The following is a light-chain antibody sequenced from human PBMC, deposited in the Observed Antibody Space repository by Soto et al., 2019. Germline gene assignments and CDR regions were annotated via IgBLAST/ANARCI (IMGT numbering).Light chain of an antibody. V-gene: IGKV3-20*01. Sequence: EIVLTQSPCTLSLSPGERATLSCRASQSVSSSYLACYQHKPGQAPRLLIYGASSRATGIPDRFSGSGSGTDFTLTISRLEPEDFAVYYCQQYGSSYTFGQGTKLEIK. CDR3: QQYGSSYT. CDR2: GAS. CDR1: QSVSSSY. J-gene: IGKJ2*01.